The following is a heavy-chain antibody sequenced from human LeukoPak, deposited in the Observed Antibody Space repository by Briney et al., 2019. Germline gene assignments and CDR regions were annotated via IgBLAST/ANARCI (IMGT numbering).Heavy chain of an antibody. CDR1: GGSISSYY. D-gene: IGHD6-19*01. CDR3: ATFPSVAEKSP. Sequence: SETLSLTCTVSGGSISSYYWGWIRQPPGKGLEWIGSVYHSGSIYYNPSLKSRVTISVDTSKNQFSLKLSSVTAADTAVYYCATFPSVAEKSPWGQGTLVTVSS. CDR2: VYHSGSI. V-gene: IGHV4-38-2*02. J-gene: IGHJ5*02.